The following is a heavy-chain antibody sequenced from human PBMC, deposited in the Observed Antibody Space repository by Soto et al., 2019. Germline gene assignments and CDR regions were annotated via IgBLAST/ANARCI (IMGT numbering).Heavy chain of an antibody. CDR1: GGSISSGDYY. Sequence: PSETLSLTCTVSGGSISSGDYYWSWIRQPPGKGLEWIGYIYYSGSTYYNPSLKSRVTISVDTSKNRFSLKLSSVTAADTAVYYCARDRVRITIFGVGYYYYGMDVWGQGTTVTVSS. V-gene: IGHV4-30-4*01. J-gene: IGHJ6*02. CDR3: ARDRVRITIFGVGYYYYGMDV. CDR2: IYYSGST. D-gene: IGHD3-3*01.